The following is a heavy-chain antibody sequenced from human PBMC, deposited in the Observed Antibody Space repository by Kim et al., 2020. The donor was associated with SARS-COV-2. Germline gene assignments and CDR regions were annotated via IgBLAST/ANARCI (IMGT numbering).Heavy chain of an antibody. V-gene: IGHV3-15*01. CDR2: IKSNTAGGTT. Sequence: GGSLRLSCAATGFTFSNGWMSWVRQAPGRGLEWVGRIKSNTAGGTTDFAGPVKGRFTISRDDSKNTLYLLMNSLKTEDTAVYYCTTADRSILDYWGQGTL. J-gene: IGHJ4*02. CDR3: TTADRSILDY. D-gene: IGHD2-15*01. CDR1: GFTFSNGW.